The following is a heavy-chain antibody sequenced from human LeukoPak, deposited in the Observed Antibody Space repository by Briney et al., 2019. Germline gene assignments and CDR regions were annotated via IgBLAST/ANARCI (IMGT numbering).Heavy chain of an antibody. CDR3: AKRGVVIRVILVGFHKEAYYFDS. CDR2: ISDSGGST. D-gene: IGHD3-22*01. J-gene: IGHJ4*02. V-gene: IGHV3-23*01. Sequence: GGSLRLSSAVSGITLSNYGMSWVRQGPGKGLEWVAGISDSGGSTNYADSVKGRFTISRDNPKNTLYLQMNSLRAEDTAVYFCAKRGVVIRVILVGFHKEAYYFDSWGQGALVTVSS. CDR1: GITLSNYG.